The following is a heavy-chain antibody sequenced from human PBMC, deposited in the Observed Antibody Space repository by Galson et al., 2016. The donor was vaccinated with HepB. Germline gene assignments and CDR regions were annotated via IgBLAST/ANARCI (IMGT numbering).Heavy chain of an antibody. V-gene: IGHV4-61*01. D-gene: IGHD3/OR15-3a*01. Sequence: SETLSLTCAVSGGSVNSDNYYWSWIRQPPGKGLEWIGYASVSGTTKYNPSLKSRVTISIDTSKNQFSLRLGFVTAADTAVYYCAVDTPTYYYYGRDAWGRGTTVTVSS. J-gene: IGHJ6*02. CDR1: GGSVNSDNYY. CDR2: ASVSGTT. CDR3: AVDTPTYYYYGRDA.